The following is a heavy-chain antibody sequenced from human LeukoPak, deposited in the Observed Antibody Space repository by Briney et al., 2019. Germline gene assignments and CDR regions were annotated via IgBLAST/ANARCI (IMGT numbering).Heavy chain of an antibody. D-gene: IGHD3-10*01. Sequence: GALRLSCAASGFTFSSYAMSWVRQAPGKGLQWVSSLTGSGGNIYYADSVKGRFTISRDNSKNTLYLQMNSLRAEDTAVYYCAKGNDYYGSGSFDYWGQGTLVTVSS. CDR3: AKGNDYYGSGSFDY. V-gene: IGHV3-23*01. J-gene: IGHJ4*02. CDR1: GFTFSSYA. CDR2: LTGSGGNI.